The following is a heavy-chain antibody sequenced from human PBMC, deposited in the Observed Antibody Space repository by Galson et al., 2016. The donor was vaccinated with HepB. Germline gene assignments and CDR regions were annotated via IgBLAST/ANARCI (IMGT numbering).Heavy chain of an antibody. V-gene: IGHV4-39*01. D-gene: IGHD5-12*01. CDR1: GGSIINTSYY. CDR3: ARHASDIVATSPFDY. J-gene: IGHJ4*02. CDR2: FYTGGST. Sequence: ETLSLTCGVSGGSIINTSYYWGWIRQPPGKGLEWSGSFYTGGSTYYNPSLKSRVAISVDTSKNQFSLRLSSVTAADTAVFYCARHASDIVATSPFDYWGQGTLVTVSS.